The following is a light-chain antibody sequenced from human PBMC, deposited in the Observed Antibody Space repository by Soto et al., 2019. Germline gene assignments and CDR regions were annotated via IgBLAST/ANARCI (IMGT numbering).Light chain of an antibody. Sequence: DIQMTQSPSSLSASVGDRVTITCRASQGISNYLAWYQQKPGKVPKLLIYAASTLQSGVPSRFSGSGSGTDFTLNISCLQPEDVATYYWQKYKSAPQTFGQGTKVEIK. CDR3: QKYKSAPQT. CDR1: QGISNY. J-gene: IGKJ1*01. V-gene: IGKV1-27*01. CDR2: AAS.